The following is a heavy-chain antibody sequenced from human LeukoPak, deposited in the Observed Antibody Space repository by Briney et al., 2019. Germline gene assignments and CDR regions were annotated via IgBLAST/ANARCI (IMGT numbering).Heavy chain of an antibody. J-gene: IGHJ4*02. CDR3: AREGLRYDFVFYY. D-gene: IGHD3-3*01. V-gene: IGHV1-69*05. Sequence: EASVKVSCKASGGTFSSYAISWVRQAPGQGLEWMGGIIPIFGTANYAQKFQGRVTITTDESTSTAYMELSSLRSEDTAVYYCAREGLRYDFVFYYWGQGTLVTVSS. CDR2: IIPIFGTA. CDR1: GGTFSSYA.